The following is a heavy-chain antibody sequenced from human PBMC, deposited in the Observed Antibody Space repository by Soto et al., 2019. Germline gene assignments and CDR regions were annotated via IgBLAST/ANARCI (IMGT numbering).Heavy chain of an antibody. CDR1: GFTFSSYG. Sequence: PGGSLRLSCAASGFTFSSYGMHWVRQAPGKGLEWVAVISYDGSNKYYADSVKGRFTISRDNSKNTLYLQMNSLRAEDTAVYYCAKAPIVVVPAAVGYFDYWGQGTLVTVSS. CDR2: ISYDGSNK. V-gene: IGHV3-30*18. D-gene: IGHD2-2*01. J-gene: IGHJ4*02. CDR3: AKAPIVVVPAAVGYFDY.